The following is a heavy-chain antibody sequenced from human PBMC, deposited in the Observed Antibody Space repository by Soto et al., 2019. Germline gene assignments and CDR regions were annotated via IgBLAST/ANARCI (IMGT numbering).Heavy chain of an antibody. D-gene: IGHD1-26*01. CDR3: ATDGVRASTGDAFDI. J-gene: IGHJ3*02. V-gene: IGHV3-48*02. CDR1: GLAFNKYS. Sequence: EVQLVESGGGLIQPGGSLRLSCAASGLAFNKYSWNWVRKAPGKGLEWISYISNHGATIQYADSVKGRFTISRDDARTSVFLQMTTLKDEDTATYYCATDGVRASTGDAFDIWGQGTPVIVSS. CDR2: ISNHGATI.